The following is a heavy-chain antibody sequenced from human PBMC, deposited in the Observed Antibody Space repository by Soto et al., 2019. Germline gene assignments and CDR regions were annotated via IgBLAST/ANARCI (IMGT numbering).Heavy chain of an antibody. Sequence: PGASLKISCKGSGYSFTSYWISWVRQMPGKGLEWMGIVYPDDSDTRYSPSFQGQVTISADKSISTAYLQWSSLEASDTAMYYCARPTYCSSTHCSPFDYWGQGTLFTVSS. V-gene: IGHV5-51*01. CDR1: GYSFTSYW. J-gene: IGHJ4*02. CDR3: ARPTYCSSTHCSPFDY. CDR2: VYPDDSDT. D-gene: IGHD2-2*01.